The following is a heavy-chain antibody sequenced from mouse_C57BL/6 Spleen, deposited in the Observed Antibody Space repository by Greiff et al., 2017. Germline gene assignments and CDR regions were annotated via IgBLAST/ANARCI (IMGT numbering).Heavy chain of an antibody. Sequence: EVKLVESEGGLVQPGSSMKLSCTASGFTFSDYYMAWVRQVPEKGLEWVANINYDGSSTYYLDSLKSRFIISRDNAKNILYLQMSSLKSEDTATYYCARDPAMDYWGQGTSVTGSS. J-gene: IGHJ4*01. CDR1: GFTFSDYY. CDR3: ARDPAMDY. CDR2: INYDGSST. V-gene: IGHV5-16*01.